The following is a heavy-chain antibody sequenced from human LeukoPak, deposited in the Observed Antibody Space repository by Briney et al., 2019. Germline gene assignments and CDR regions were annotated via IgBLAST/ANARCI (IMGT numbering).Heavy chain of an antibody. V-gene: IGHV4-59*01. J-gene: IGHJ4*02. CDR1: GGSISSYY. CDR3: ARAYSSYTPSDY. Sequence: SETLSLTCTVSGGSISSYYWSWMRQPPGKGLEWIGYIYYSGSTNYNPSLKSRVTISVDTSKNQFSLKLSSVPAADTAVYYCARAYSSYTPSDYWGQGTLVTVSS. CDR2: IYYSGST. D-gene: IGHD6-6*01.